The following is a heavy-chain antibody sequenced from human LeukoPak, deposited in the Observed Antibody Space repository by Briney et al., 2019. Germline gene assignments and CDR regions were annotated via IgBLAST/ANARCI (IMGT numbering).Heavy chain of an antibody. CDR1: GVSISSSRYY. J-gene: IGHJ4*02. Sequence: SETLSLTCTVSGVSISSSRYYWGWIRQPSGKGLEWIGSTYYSGSTYYNPSLKSRVTISVDTSKNQLSLKLSSVTAADTAVYYCPRHGDSSSWYLTPFDYWGQGTLVTVSS. V-gene: IGHV4-39*01. CDR2: TYYSGST. CDR3: PRHGDSSSWYLTPFDY. D-gene: IGHD6-13*01.